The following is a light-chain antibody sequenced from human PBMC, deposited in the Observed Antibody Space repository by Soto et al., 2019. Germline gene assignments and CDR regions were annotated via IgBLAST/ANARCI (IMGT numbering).Light chain of an antibody. CDR3: PQYGSSRWT. CDR1: QSVSSY. J-gene: IGKJ1*01. V-gene: IGKV3-20*01. Sequence: LLTQSQARMSFSPGERATLSGRDSQSVSSYLSWYQQKPGQAPRLVIYDASNRATGIPDRFSGSGSGTDFTLPLSRLEPEAFAVYYCPQYGSSRWTFGQGTKVDIK. CDR2: DAS.